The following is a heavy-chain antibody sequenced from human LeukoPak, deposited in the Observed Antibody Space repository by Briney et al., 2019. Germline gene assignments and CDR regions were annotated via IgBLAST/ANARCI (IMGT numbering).Heavy chain of an antibody. J-gene: IGHJ4*02. CDR1: GGTFSSYA. D-gene: IGHD4-11*01. CDR3: ARGRLQRSGFDY. CDR2: IIPIFGTA. V-gene: IGHV1-69*01. Sequence: GASVKVSCKASGGTFSSYAISWVRQAPGQGLEWMGGIIPIFGTANYAQKFQGRVTITADESTSTAYMELSSLRSEDTAVYYCARGRLQRSGFDYWGQGTLVTVSS.